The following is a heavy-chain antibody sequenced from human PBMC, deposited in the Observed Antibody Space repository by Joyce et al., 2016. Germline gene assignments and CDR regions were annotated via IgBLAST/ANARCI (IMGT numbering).Heavy chain of an antibody. V-gene: IGHV3-15*01. Sequence: EGQLVESGGGLVKPGGSLRLSTAPSGCTFSPAWMSWVRQAPGKGLECVALIKSDTSGGTTDYTAPVKGRFAISRDDSKNTVYLQMNSLKTEDTGIYYCTADDSTRGGFELDYWGQGTLVTVSS. D-gene: IGHD1-1*01. CDR3: TADDSTRGGFELDY. J-gene: IGHJ4*02. CDR1: GCTFSPAW. CDR2: IKSDTSGGTT.